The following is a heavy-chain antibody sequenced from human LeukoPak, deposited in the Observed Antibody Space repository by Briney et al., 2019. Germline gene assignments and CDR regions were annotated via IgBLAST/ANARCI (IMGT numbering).Heavy chain of an antibody. CDR3: AGGYTFDY. D-gene: IGHD3-16*02. CDR1: GFTFSNYA. J-gene: IGHJ4*02. Sequence: GGSLRLSCAASGFTFSNYAMSWVRQAPGKGLEWVSYISSRSGTIYYADSVKGRFTISRDNAKNSLYLQMNSLRDEDTAVYYCAGGYTFDYWGQGTLVTVSS. CDR2: ISSRSGTI. V-gene: IGHV3-48*02.